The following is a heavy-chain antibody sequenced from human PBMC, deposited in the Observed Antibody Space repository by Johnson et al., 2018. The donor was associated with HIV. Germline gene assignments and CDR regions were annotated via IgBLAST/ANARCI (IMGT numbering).Heavy chain of an antibody. CDR3: ATSGLTLGSSSSHAFDI. V-gene: IGHV3-11*04. CDR2: ISSSGSTI. D-gene: IGHD6-6*01. J-gene: IGHJ3*02. Sequence: QVQLVESGGGLVKPGGSLRLSCAGSGFTFSDHYMSWVRQAPGKGLEWVSFISSSGSTIYYSDSVKGRFTISRDNAKNSLYLQMNSLRAEDTAMYYCATSGLTLGSSSSHAFDIWGQGTMVTVSS. CDR1: GFTFSDHY.